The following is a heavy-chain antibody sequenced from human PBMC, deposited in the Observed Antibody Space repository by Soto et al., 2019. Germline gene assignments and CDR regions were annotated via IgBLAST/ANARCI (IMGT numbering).Heavy chain of an antibody. CDR1: GGSFSGYY. V-gene: IGHV4-34*01. CDR2: INHSGST. Sequence: SETLSLTCAVYGGSFSGYYWSWIRQPPGKGLEWIGEINHSGSTNYNPSLKSRVTISVDTSKNQFSLKMSSVTAADTAVYYCARGHILTGYYTGSPYYGMDVWGKGTTVTVSS. CDR3: ARGHILTGYYTGSPYYGMDV. J-gene: IGHJ6*04. D-gene: IGHD3-9*01.